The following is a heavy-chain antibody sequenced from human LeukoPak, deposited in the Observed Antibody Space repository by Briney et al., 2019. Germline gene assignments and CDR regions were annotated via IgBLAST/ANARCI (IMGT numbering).Heavy chain of an antibody. CDR2: ISGDGGTT. CDR3: AKAPDYGGTEGADY. Sequence: PRGSLRLSCAASGFTFHAYAMHWVRQAPGKGLQWVSLISGDGGTTYYADSVKGRFTVSRDNSKNSLYMQMNSLRTDDTALYYCAKAPDYGGTEGADYWGQGTLVTVSS. D-gene: IGHD4-23*01. CDR1: GFTFHAYA. J-gene: IGHJ4*02. V-gene: IGHV3-43*02.